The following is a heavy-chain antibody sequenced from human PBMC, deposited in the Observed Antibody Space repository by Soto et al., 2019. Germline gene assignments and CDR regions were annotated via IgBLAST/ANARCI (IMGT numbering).Heavy chain of an antibody. CDR2: IYYSGST. D-gene: IGHD3-10*01. Sequence: QVQLQESGPGLVKPSQTLSLTCTVSGGSISSGDYYWSWIRQPPGKGLEWIGYIYYSGSTYYNPSLKTRVTISVDTSKNQFSLKLSSVTAADTAVYYCASLWFGVDDAFDIWGQGTMVTVSS. CDR3: ASLWFGVDDAFDI. V-gene: IGHV4-30-4*01. J-gene: IGHJ3*02. CDR1: GGSISSGDYY.